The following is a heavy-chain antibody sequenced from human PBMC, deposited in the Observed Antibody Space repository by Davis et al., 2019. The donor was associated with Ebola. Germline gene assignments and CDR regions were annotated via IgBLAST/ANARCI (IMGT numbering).Heavy chain of an antibody. CDR3: ARLVVVAATEYYFDY. D-gene: IGHD2-15*01. Sequence: SETLSLTCTVSGGSISNYYWNWIRQPPGKGLEWIGSIYYSGSTYYNPSLKSRVTISVDTSKNQFSLKLSSVTAADTAVYYCARLVVVAATEYYFDYWGQGTLVTVSS. J-gene: IGHJ4*02. CDR2: IYYSGST. V-gene: IGHV4-39*01. CDR1: GGSISNYY.